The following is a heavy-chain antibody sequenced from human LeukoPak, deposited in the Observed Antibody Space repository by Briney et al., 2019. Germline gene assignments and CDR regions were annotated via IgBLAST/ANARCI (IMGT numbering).Heavy chain of an antibody. J-gene: IGHJ6*02. CDR3: AKVRYSSSYYYGMDV. CDR1: GFAFSSYG. CDR2: ISYDGSNK. Sequence: GGSLRLSCAASGFAFSSYGMHWVRQALGKGLEWVAVISYDGSNKYNADSVKGRFTISRDNSKNTVYLQMNSLRAEDTAVYYCAKVRYSSSYYYGMDVWGQGTTVTVSS. V-gene: IGHV3-30*18. D-gene: IGHD6-13*01.